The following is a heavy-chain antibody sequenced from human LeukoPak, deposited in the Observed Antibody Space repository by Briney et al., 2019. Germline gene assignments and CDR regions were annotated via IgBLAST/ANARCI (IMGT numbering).Heavy chain of an antibody. Sequence: SETLSLTCTVSGGSISSSSYFWGWIRQPPGKGLEWIGSIHYSGSTNYNPSLKSRVTISVDTSKNQFSLKLSSVTAADTALYYCARDLYGSGTAAPWGQGTLVTVSS. CDR1: GGSISSSSYF. J-gene: IGHJ5*02. V-gene: IGHV4-39*07. CDR3: ARDLYGSGTAAP. D-gene: IGHD3-10*01. CDR2: IHYSGST.